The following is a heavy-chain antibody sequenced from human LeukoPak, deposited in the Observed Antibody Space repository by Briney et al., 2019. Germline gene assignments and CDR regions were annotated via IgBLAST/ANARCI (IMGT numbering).Heavy chain of an antibody. CDR2: IYQSGST. Sequence: SETLSLTCTVSGASMSSNYWSWIRQPPGKGLEWIGSIYQSGSTYYNPSLKSRVTISRDTSKNQFSLKLSSVTAADTAVYYCACLNSSGYYGGYWGQGTLVTVSS. CDR3: ACLNSSGYYGGY. J-gene: IGHJ4*02. CDR1: GASMSSNY. D-gene: IGHD3-22*01. V-gene: IGHV4-4*09.